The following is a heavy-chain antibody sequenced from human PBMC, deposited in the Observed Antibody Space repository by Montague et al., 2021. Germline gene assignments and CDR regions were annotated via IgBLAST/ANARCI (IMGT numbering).Heavy chain of an antibody. V-gene: IGHV4-59*08. Sequence: TLSLTRTVSGAYISNYNWVWIRQPPGKGLEWIGSIYYSANTYYNXSLKSRLSISVDTTKNQFSLRLKSVTAADTAVYHCARVDCDGDCYTFDPWGQGTLVTVSS. CDR3: ARVDCDGDCYTFDP. CDR1: GAYISNYN. CDR2: IYYSANT. J-gene: IGHJ5*02. D-gene: IGHD2-21*02.